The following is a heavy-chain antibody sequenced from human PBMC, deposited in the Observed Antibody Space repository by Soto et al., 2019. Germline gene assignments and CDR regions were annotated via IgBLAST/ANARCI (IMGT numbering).Heavy chain of an antibody. CDR1: GFTFSSYS. CDR2: ITSGGTSI. J-gene: IGHJ4*02. Sequence: GGSLRLSCAASGFTFSSYSMNWVRQAPGKGLEWVSYITSGGTSIYYADSVKGRFTISRDNAKNSLYLHMNSLRDEDTAVYYCARDRGASIAAAGPDYWGQGTLVTVSS. CDR3: ARDRGASIAAAGPDY. D-gene: IGHD6-25*01. V-gene: IGHV3-48*02.